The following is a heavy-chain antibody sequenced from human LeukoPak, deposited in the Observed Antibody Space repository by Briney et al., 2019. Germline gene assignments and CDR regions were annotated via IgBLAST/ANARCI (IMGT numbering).Heavy chain of an antibody. D-gene: IGHD3-10*01. V-gene: IGHV4-30-2*01. CDR2: LYHSGAT. Sequence: SQTLSLTCAVPGGSISSGGYSWSWIRQPPGKGLEWIGYLYHSGATYYNPSLNSPVTISVDRCKNELSLKLSSVTAADTAVYYCARVRITMIRGVIINWGQGTLVTVSS. CDR1: GGSISSGGYS. J-gene: IGHJ4*02. CDR3: ARVRITMIRGVIIN.